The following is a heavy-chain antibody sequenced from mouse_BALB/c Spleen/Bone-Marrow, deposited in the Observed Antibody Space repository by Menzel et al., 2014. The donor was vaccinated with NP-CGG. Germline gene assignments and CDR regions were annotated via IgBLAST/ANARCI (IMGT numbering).Heavy chain of an antibody. Sequence: VQLQQSGTVLARPGASVKMSCKASGYSFTNYWMHWVKQRPGQGLEWIGAIYPGNSDTRYNQKFKGKAKLTAVTSASTAYMDLSSRTNEDSAVYYCTTPGLAWFAYWGQGTLVTVSA. CDR3: TTPGLAWFAY. CDR2: IYPGNSDT. V-gene: IGHV1-5*01. J-gene: IGHJ3*01. D-gene: IGHD3-1*01. CDR1: GYSFTNYW.